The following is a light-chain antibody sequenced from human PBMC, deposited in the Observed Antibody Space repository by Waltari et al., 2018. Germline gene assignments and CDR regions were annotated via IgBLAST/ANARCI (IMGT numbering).Light chain of an antibody. CDR3: CSYAGSSSLPYV. V-gene: IGLV2-23*02. CDR1: SSDVGNYNL. Sequence: QSALTQPASVSGSPGQSITISCTGTSSDVGNYNLVSWYQHLPGNAPQLMIYEVSKRPSGVSNRFSGSKSGNTASLTISGLQAEHEADYYCCSYAGSSSLPYVCRSGTKVTVL. J-gene: IGLJ1*01. CDR2: EVS.